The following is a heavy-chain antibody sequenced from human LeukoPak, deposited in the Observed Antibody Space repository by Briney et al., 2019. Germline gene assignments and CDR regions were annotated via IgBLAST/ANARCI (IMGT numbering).Heavy chain of an antibody. V-gene: IGHV3-7*01. CDR1: GLTFSSSW. J-gene: IGHJ4*02. D-gene: IGHD5-18*01. CDR3: ARDLAYSRLDY. Sequence: GSLRLSCAVSGLTFSSSWMDWVRQAPGKGLEWVASINPDGNKKYSADSVKGRFTISRDNAENSVYLQMNSLRVEDTAFYYCARDLAYSRLDYWGQGMLVTVSS. CDR2: INPDGNKK.